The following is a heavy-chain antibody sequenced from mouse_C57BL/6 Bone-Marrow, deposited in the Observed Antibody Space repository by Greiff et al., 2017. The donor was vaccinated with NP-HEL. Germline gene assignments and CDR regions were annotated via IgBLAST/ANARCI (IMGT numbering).Heavy chain of an antibody. CDR1: GYTFTDYY. D-gene: IGHD4-1*01. Sequence: QVQLQQSGAELVRPGASVKLSCKASGYTFTDYYINWVKQRPGQGLEWIARIYPGSGNTYYNEKFKGKATLTAEKSSSTAYMQLSSLTSEDSAVYFCAINWVYFDYWGQGTTLTVSS. CDR3: AINWVYFDY. CDR2: IYPGSGNT. J-gene: IGHJ2*01. V-gene: IGHV1-76*01.